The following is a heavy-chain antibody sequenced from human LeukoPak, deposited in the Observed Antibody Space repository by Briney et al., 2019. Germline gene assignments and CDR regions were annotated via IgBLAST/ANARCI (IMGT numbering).Heavy chain of an antibody. CDR3: ARRRAGDSGGWYFDY. J-gene: IGHJ4*02. D-gene: IGHD6-19*01. CDR1: GGSISNYY. V-gene: IGHV4-59*08. CDR2: IYYSGST. Sequence: SETLSLTCTVSGGSISNYYWSWIRQPPGKGLEWIGYIYYSGSTNYNPSLKSRVTMSVDTSKNQFSLKLSSVTAADTAVYYCARRRAGDSGGWYFDYWGQGSLVTVSS.